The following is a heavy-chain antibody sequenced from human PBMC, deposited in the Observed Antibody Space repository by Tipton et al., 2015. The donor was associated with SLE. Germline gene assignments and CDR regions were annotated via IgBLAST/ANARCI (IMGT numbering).Heavy chain of an antibody. J-gene: IGHJ4*02. D-gene: IGHD3-3*01. V-gene: IGHV4-38-2*02. CDR2: FAHSGST. CDR3: ARGGITMFGLVTSDY. Sequence: TLSLTCSVSGYAITNNYYWGWIRETPGKGLEWIGSFAHSGSTVYHPSLKSRVSISASTSKNEFSLTLTSVTVADTAVYFCARGGITMFGLVTSDYWGQGTLVTVSS. CDR1: GYAITNNYY.